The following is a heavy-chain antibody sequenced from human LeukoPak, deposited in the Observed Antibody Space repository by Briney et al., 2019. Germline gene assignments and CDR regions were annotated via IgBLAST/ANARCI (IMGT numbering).Heavy chain of an antibody. CDR2: ISWNSGSI. V-gene: IGHV3-9*01. CDR1: GFTFDDYA. J-gene: IGHJ6*02. D-gene: IGHD6-19*01. Sequence: GGSLRLSCAASGFTFDDYAMHWVRQAPGKGLEWVSGISWNSGSIGYADSVKGRFTISRDNAKNSLYLQMNSLRAEDTALYYCAKDIRGPAYSSGWYYYYGMDVWGQGTLVTVSS. CDR3: AKDIRGPAYSSGWYYYYGMDV.